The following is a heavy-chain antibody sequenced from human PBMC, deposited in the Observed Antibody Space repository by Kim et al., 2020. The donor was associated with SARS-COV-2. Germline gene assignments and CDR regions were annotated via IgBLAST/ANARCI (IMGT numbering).Heavy chain of an antibody. J-gene: IGHJ4*02. D-gene: IGHD2-21*01. CDR3: ASGRLGDFAIVD. V-gene: IGHV4-34*01. CDR1: GASFSGYY. CDR2: IKHGGSS. Sequence: SETLSLTCAVFGASFSGYYWSWLRQPPGKGLEWIGRIKHGGSSNYNRSLKSRVTMSVDMSKNQFSLKVTSVTAADTAVYYCASGRLGDFAIVDWGQGTLV.